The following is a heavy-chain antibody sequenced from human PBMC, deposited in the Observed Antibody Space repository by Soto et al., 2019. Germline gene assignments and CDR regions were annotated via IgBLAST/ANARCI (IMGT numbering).Heavy chain of an antibody. CDR2: IIPVFGLV. CDR3: AGGRIVVVGCRAYDGMDV. Sequence: QVHLLLQSGAEVKKPGSSVKVSCKASGGTPSNSAISWVRQAPGQGLEWMGGIIPVFGLVKYAQNFQGRVTITADDSTNTAYMELSRVRPEDTAVYYCAGGRIVVVGCRAYDGMDVWGQGTTVTVSS. CDR1: GGTPSNSA. D-gene: IGHD3-22*01. J-gene: IGHJ6*02. V-gene: IGHV1-69*01.